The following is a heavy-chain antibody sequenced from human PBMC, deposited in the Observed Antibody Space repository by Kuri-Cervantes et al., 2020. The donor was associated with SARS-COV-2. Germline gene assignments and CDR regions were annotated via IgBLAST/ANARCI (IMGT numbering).Heavy chain of an antibody. D-gene: IGHD3-22*01. J-gene: IGHJ4*02. CDR1: GYTFTSYG. V-gene: IGHV1-18*01. CDR2: ISAYNGNT. Sequence: ASVKVSCKASGYTFTSYGISWVRQAPGQGLEWMGWISAYNGNTNYAQKLQGRVTMTTDTSTSTAYMELNSLTSDDAGVYYCGRGPNPSYYETSGYPFDSWGQGTPVTVSS. CDR3: GRGPNPSYYETSGYPFDS.